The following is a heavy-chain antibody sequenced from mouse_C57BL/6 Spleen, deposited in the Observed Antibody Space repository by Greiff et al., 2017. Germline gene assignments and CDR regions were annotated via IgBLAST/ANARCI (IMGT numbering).Heavy chain of an antibody. CDR2: IYPSDSET. J-gene: IGHJ2*01. CDR3: ARGDYFDY. V-gene: IGHV1-61*01. Sequence: QVQLKQPGAELVRPGSSVKLSCKASGYTFTSYWMDWVKQRPGQGLEWIGNIYPSDSETHYNQKFKDKATLTVDKSSSTAYMQLSSLTSEDSAVYYCARGDYFDYGGQGTTLTVSS. CDR1: GYTFTSYW.